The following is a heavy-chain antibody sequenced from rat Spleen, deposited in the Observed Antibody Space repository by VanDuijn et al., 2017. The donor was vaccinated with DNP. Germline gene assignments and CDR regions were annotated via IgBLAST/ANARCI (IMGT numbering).Heavy chain of an antibody. D-gene: IGHD1-10*01. CDR1: GFTFSDYY. CDR2: ISPSGGGT. J-gene: IGHJ2*01. CDR3: ARRQQLFYFDH. Sequence: EVQLVESGGGLVQPGRSLKLSCAASGFTFSDYYMAWVRQAPTKGLEWVTSISPSGGGTYYGDSVKGRFTISRDNAKSTLYLQMNGLRSEDMATYYCARRQQLFYFDHWGQGVMVTVSS. V-gene: IGHV5-22*01.